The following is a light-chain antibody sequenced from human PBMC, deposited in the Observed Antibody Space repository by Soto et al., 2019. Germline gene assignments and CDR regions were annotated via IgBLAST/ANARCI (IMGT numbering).Light chain of an antibody. CDR2: GAS. J-gene: IGKJ2*01. V-gene: IGKV1-6*01. Sequence: AIQMTQSPSSLSASVGDRVTITCRASQDIRNDLGWFQQKPGKAPRLLIYGASSLQSGVPSRFSGSGSGTVFILTISSLQPEDFATYYCLQDYNHPFTFGQGTKLEIK. CDR3: LQDYNHPFT. CDR1: QDIRND.